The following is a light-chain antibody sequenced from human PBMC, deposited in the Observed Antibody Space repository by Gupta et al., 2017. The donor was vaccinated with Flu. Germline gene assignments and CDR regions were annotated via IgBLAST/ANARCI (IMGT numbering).Light chain of an antibody. Sequence: DIQMTQSPSSLSASVGDRVTITCRASQSISSLLNWYQQKPGKAPKLLIYAASSLQSGVPSRFSGSGSGTDFTLTISSLQPEDFATYYCQQSYSTPPAYTFGQGTKLEIK. CDR3: QQSYSTPPAYT. J-gene: IGKJ2*01. CDR1: QSISSL. V-gene: IGKV1-39*01. CDR2: AAS.